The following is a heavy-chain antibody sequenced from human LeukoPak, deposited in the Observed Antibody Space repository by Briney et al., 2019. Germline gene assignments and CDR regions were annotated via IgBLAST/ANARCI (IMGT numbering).Heavy chain of an antibody. CDR1: GYTFTGYY. D-gene: IGHD6-13*01. Sequence: ASVKVSCKASGYTFTGYYMHWVRQAPGQGLEWMGWINPNSGGTNYAQKFQGRVTMTRDTSISTAYMELSRLRSDDTAVHYCARDKPPASWYSYWGQGTLVTVSS. CDR3: ARDKPPASWYSY. CDR2: INPNSGGT. J-gene: IGHJ4*02. V-gene: IGHV1-2*02.